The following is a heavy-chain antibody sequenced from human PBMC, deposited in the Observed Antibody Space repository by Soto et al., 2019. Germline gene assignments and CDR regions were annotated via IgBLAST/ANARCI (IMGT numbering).Heavy chain of an antibody. CDR1: GYSFSSNW. V-gene: IGHV5-51*06. CDR2: IYPGDSDT. D-gene: IGHD3-9*01. Sequence: GASLTISCKDFGYSFSSNWIAWGRQMPGEGLEWMGAIYPGDSDTRYSPSFQGQVTISVDTSISTAYLQWNSLKASDTAMYYCAGGPPSCEIWTSYYALYFDVWGKRTRVTV. J-gene: IGHJ4*02. CDR3: AGGPPSCEIWTSYYALYFDV.